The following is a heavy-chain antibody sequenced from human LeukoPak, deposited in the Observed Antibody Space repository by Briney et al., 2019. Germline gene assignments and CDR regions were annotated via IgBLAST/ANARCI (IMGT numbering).Heavy chain of an antibody. CDR1: GFTFDDYA. CDR2: ISWNSGSI. CDR3: AKALRDIVVVVAAMIGDAFDI. Sequence: GRSLRLSCAASGFTFDDYAMHWVRQAPGKGLEWVSGISWNSGSIGYADSVKGRFTISRDNAKNSLYLQMSSLRAEDTALYYCAKALRDIVVVVAAMIGDAFDIWGQGTMVTVSS. V-gene: IGHV3-9*01. D-gene: IGHD2-15*01. J-gene: IGHJ3*02.